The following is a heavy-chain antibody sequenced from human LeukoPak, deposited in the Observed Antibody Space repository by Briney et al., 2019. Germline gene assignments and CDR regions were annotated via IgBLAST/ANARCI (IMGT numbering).Heavy chain of an antibody. CDR1: GGSISNNNYY. D-gene: IGHD1-1*01. J-gene: IGHJ4*02. CDR2: IYYNRNT. V-gene: IGHV4-39*01. Sequence: SETLSLTSTVSGGSISNNNYYWAWIRHPPGKRLEWIGRIYYNRNTYYNPSLRSRVTISVDTSKNQFSLRLSSVTAADTALYYCARSIGATEATSFDYWGQGTLVSVSS. CDR3: ARSIGATEATSFDY.